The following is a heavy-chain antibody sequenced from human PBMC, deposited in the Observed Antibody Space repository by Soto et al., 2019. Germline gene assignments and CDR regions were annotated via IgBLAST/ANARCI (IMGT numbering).Heavy chain of an antibody. D-gene: IGHD6-13*01. CDR1: GGSISSYW. V-gene: IGHV3-7*01. CDR2: IKQDGSEK. CDR3: ARHPGIAAAGTEGYYFDY. J-gene: IGHJ4*02. Sequence: PSETLSLTCTVSGGSISSYWMSWVRQTPGKGLEWVANIKQDGSEKYYVDSVKGRFTISRDNAKNSLYLQMNSLRAEDTAVYYCARHPGIAAAGTEGYYFDYWGQGTLVTVSS.